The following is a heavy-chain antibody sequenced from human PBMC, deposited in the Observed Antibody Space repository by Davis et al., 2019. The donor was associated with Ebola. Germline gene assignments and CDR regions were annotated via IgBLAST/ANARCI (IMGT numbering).Heavy chain of an antibody. CDR2: IYYSGST. CDR3: ARRTFEGVIGPFDY. Sequence: SETLSLTCTVSGGSISSYYWSWIRQPPGKGLEWIGYIYYSGSTNYNPSLKSRVTISVDTSKNQFSLKLSSVTAADTAVYYCARRTFEGVIGPFDYWGQGTLVTVSS. CDR1: GGSISSYY. D-gene: IGHD3-16*02. J-gene: IGHJ4*02. V-gene: IGHV4-59*01.